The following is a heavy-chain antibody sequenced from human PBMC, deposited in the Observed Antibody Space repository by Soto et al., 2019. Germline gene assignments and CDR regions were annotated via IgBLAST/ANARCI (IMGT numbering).Heavy chain of an antibody. J-gene: IGHJ5*02. D-gene: IGHD2-21*01. CDR1: GFTFSSYW. CDR2: INSDGSST. V-gene: IGHV3-74*01. CDR3: TIDRRAIAVVNLSDP. Sequence: VWSLRLSCAASGFTFSSYWMHWVRQAPGKGLVWVSRINSDGSSTSYADSVKGRFTISRDNAKNTLYLQMNSLRADDTAVYYCTIDRRAIAVVNLSDPCDQGTLLTVAS.